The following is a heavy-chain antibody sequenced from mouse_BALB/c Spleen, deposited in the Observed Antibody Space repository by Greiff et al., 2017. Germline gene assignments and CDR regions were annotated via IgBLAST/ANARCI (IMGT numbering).Heavy chain of an antibody. CDR3: APTRTFAY. CDR1: GFNIKDNY. CDR2: IDPANGNT. Sequence: EVQLQQSGAELVKPGASVKLSCTASGFNIKDNYMHWVKQRPEQGLEWIGRIDPANGNTKYDPKFQGKATITADTSSNTAYLKLSSLTSEDTAVYYSAPTRTFAYWGQGTLVTVSA. D-gene: IGHD2-10*01. V-gene: IGHV14-3*02. J-gene: IGHJ3*01.